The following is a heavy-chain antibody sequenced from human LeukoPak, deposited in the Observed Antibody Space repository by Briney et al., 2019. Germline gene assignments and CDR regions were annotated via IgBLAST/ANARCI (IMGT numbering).Heavy chain of an antibody. CDR3: ARVFSTVTTYIDY. J-gene: IGHJ4*02. Sequence: PGGSLRLSCAASGFTFSSYSMNWVRQAPGKGLEWVSYISSSSSTIYYADSVKGRFTISRDNAKNSLYLQMNSLRAEDTAVYYCARVFSTVTTYIDYWGQGTLVTVSS. CDR2: ISSSSSTI. CDR1: GFTFSSYS. V-gene: IGHV3-48*01. D-gene: IGHD4-17*01.